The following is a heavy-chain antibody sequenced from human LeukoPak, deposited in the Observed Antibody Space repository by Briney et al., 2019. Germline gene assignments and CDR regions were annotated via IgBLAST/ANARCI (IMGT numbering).Heavy chain of an antibody. D-gene: IGHD3-22*01. J-gene: IGHJ4*02. CDR1: GFTFSSYG. V-gene: IGHV3-30*18. Sequence: GGSLRLSCAASGFTFSSYGMHWVRQAPGKGLEWVAVISYDGSNKYYADSVKGRFTISRDNSKNTLYLQMNSLRAEDTAVYYCAKESAHYYDSSGYYSPFDYWGQGTLVTVSS. CDR3: AKESAHYYDSSGYYSPFDY. CDR2: ISYDGSNK.